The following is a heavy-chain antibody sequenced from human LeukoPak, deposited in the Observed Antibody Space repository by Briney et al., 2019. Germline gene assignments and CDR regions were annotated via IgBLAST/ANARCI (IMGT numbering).Heavy chain of an antibody. J-gene: IGHJ5*02. V-gene: IGHV4-59*12. CDR1: GGSISSYY. D-gene: IGHD3-10*01. Sequence: SETLSLTCTVSGGSISSYYWSWIRQPPGKGLEWIGYILYSGSTNYNPSLKSRVTMSVDTSKNQFSLKLSSVTAADTAVYYCARDRGPRGFDPWGQGTLVTVSS. CDR3: ARDRGPRGFDP. CDR2: ILYSGST.